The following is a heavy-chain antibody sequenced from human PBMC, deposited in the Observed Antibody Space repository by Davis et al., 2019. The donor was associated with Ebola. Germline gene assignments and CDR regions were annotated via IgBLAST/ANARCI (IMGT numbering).Heavy chain of an antibody. CDR3: AKWDCSGGSCYGMDV. CDR1: GFTFSGSS. CDR2: IRSKANSYAT. J-gene: IGHJ6*02. V-gene: IGHV3-73*01. Sequence: GGSLRLSCAASGFTFSGSSMHWVRQASGKGLEWVGRIRSKANSYATSYAASVKGRFTISRDNSKNTLYLQMNSLRAEDTAVYYCAKWDCSGGSCYGMDVWGQGTTVTVSS. D-gene: IGHD2-15*01.